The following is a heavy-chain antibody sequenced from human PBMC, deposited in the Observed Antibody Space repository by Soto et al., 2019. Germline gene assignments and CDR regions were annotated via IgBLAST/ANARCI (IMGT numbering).Heavy chain of an antibody. CDR2: IYYSGNT. CDR1: GGSISSSSYY. D-gene: IGHD3-3*01. V-gene: IGHV4-39*01. Sequence: QLQLQESGPGLVKPSETLSLTCTVSGGSISSSSYYWGWIRQPPGKGLEWIGSIYYSGNTYYNPSLKSRVTISVDTSKNQFSLKLSSVTAADTAVYYCARRPLEGSGHFDYWGQGTLVTVSS. J-gene: IGHJ4*02. CDR3: ARRPLEGSGHFDY.